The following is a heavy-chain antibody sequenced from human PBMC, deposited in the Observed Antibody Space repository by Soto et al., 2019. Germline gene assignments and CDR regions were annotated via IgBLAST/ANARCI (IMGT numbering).Heavy chain of an antibody. V-gene: IGHV4-61*01. CDR3: ACLGGVVYCSGCSFSGAFDI. CDR2: IYYSGST. CDR1: GGSVSSGSYY. Sequence: SETLSLTCTVSGGSVSSGSYYWSWIRQPPGKGLEWIGYIYYSGSTNYNPSLKSRVTISVDTSKNQFSLKLSSVTAADPAVYYCACLGGVVYCSGCSFSGAFDIWGQGTMVTVSS. D-gene: IGHD2-15*01. J-gene: IGHJ3*02.